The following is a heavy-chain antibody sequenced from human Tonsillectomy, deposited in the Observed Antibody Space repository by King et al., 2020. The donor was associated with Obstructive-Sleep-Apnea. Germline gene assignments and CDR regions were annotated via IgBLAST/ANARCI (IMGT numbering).Heavy chain of an antibody. CDR3: ARDGVGATDDAFDI. J-gene: IGHJ3*02. D-gene: IGHD1-26*01. CDR2: IYHSGST. V-gene: IGHV4-38-2*02. CDR1: GYSISSGYY. Sequence: QLQESGPGLVKPSGTLSLTCTVSGYSISSGYYWGWIRQPPGKGLEWIGSIYHSGSTYYNPSLKSRVTISVDTSKNQFSLKLSSVTAADTAVYYCARDGVGATDDAFDIWGQGTMVTVSS.